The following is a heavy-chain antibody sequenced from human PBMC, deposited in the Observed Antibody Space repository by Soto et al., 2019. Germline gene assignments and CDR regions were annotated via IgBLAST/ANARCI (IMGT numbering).Heavy chain of an antibody. J-gene: IGHJ4*02. CDR1: GDTFTGDA. Sequence: QVQLVQSGAEVKKPGASVKVSCKASGDTFTGDAMHWVRQAPGQRLEWMGWINTGNGNTKYSQKFQGRVTITRDTSATTTYMELSSLRSEDTAVYYCAREGYDSSGYPLGYWGQGTLVTGSS. D-gene: IGHD3-22*01. V-gene: IGHV1-3*04. CDR3: AREGYDSSGYPLGY. CDR2: INTGNGNT.